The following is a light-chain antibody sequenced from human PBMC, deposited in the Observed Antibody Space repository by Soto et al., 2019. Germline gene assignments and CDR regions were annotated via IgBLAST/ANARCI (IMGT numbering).Light chain of an antibody. CDR3: QQRSNWLFT. J-gene: IGKJ3*01. CDR2: DAS. Sequence: EIVLTQSPATLSLSPGERATLSCRASQSVSSYLAWYQHKPGQAPRLLISDASNRAPGVPARFSGSGSGTDFTLAISTLEPEDCAVYYCQQRSNWLFTFGPGTRVDL. V-gene: IGKV3-11*01. CDR1: QSVSSY.